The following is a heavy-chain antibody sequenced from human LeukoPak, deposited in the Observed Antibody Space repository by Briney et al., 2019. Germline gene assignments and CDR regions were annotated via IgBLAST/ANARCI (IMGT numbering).Heavy chain of an antibody. CDR2: ISSSGSTI. J-gene: IGHJ5*02. V-gene: IGHV3-48*03. CDR1: GFTFSSYE. CDR3: ARDHPTFTFGGTNWFDP. Sequence: PGGSLRLSCAASGFTFSSYEMNWVRQAPGKGLEWVSYISSSGSTIYYADSVKGRFTISRDNAKNSLYLQMNSLRDKDTAVYYCARDHPTFTFGGTNWFDPWGQGTLVTVSS. D-gene: IGHD3-16*01.